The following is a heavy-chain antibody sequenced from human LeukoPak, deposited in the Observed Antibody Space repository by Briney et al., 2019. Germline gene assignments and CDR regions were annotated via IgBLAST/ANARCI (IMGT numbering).Heavy chain of an antibody. CDR3: ARFHSSLHTAGDY. CDR1: GYTFTSYY. V-gene: IGHV1-46*01. CDR2: INPSGGGT. D-gene: IGHD5-18*01. J-gene: IGHJ4*02. Sequence: ASVKVSCKASGYTFTSYYMHWVRQAPGQGLEWMGIINPSGGGTSYAQNFQGRVTMTRDTSTSTVYMELSSLKSEDTAAYYCARFHSSLHTAGDYWGQGTLVTVSS.